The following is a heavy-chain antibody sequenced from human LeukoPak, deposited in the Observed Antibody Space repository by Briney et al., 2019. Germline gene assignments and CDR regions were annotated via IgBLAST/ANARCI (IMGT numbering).Heavy chain of an antibody. CDR3: ARDPYNGAYSEGYYYYYMDV. V-gene: IGHV3-21*01. J-gene: IGHJ6*03. D-gene: IGHD1-1*01. CDR2: ITNSSSYT. CDR1: GITFRNYN. Sequence: GGSLRLSCAAPGITFRNYNMNWVRQAPGKGVECVSAITNSSSYTFYADSVKGRFTISRDNAQNSLYLQMNSLRVEDTAIYYCARDPYNGAYSEGYYYYYMDVWGKGTTVTVSS.